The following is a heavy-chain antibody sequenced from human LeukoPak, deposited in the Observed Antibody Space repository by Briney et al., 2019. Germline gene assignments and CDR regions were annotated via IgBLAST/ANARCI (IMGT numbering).Heavy chain of an antibody. J-gene: IGHJ4*02. V-gene: IGHV4-4*07. CDR2: IYTSGSP. Sequence: SETLSLTCTVSGDSMDSYCWTWVRQPAGKGLQWIGRIYTSGSPKYNPSLKSRVTMSLDTSKNQFSLSLRSVTAADTAVYYCATFYHYDSTGQFDYWGQGTLVTVSS. D-gene: IGHD3-22*01. CDR3: ATFYHYDSTGQFDY. CDR1: GDSMDSYC.